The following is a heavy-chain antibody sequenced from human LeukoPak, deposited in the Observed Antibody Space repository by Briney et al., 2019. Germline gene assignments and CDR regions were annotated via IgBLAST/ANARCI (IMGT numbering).Heavy chain of an antibody. CDR1: AFTFSSYW. CDR2: INSDGIST. V-gene: IGHV3-74*01. CDR3: AKGGATVIDY. D-gene: IGHD4-17*01. Sequence: GGSLRLSCAASAFTFSSYWMHRVRQAPGKGLVWVSRINSDGISTSYAGSVKGRFTISRDNAKNTLYLQMNSLRAEDTAVYYCAKGGATVIDYWGQGTLVTVSS. J-gene: IGHJ4*02.